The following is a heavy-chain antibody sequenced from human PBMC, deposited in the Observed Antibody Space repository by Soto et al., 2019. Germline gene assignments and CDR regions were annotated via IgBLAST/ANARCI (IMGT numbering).Heavy chain of an antibody. V-gene: IGHV1-69*06. CDR2: IIPFYDKP. Sequence: QVELVQSGIEVKNPGSSVKFACKASGDTFSNYAINWVRQAPGQGLEWMGGIIPFYDKPNYAENFLGRVTISEVKFTATAYLAVSSLRSEDTAVYFCARGYRELFFYAMDVWGRGTPVIVSS. CDR1: GDTFSNYA. CDR3: ARGYRELFFYAMDV. J-gene: IGHJ6*02. D-gene: IGHD3-10*01.